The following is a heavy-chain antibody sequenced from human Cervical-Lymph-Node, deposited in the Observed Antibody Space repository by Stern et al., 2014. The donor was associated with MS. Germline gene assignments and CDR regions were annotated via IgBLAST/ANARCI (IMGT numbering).Heavy chain of an antibody. V-gene: IGHV1-8*01. CDR2: INPDSGDT. Sequence: QVQLVESGAEVKQPGASVKVSCKASGYIFSSDDINWVRQASGQGLEWMAWINPDSGDTGYAQKFQGRVTLTRDTSINTAYMEMTSLTSDDTAIYYCTKAWESWGQGTLITVSS. D-gene: IGHD1-26*01. CDR3: TKAWES. J-gene: IGHJ5*02. CDR1: GYIFSSDD.